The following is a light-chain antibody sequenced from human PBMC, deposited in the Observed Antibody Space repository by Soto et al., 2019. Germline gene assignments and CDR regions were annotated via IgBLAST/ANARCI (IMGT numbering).Light chain of an antibody. J-gene: IGLJ2*01. CDR3: SSYTSSSTFVV. CDR2: DVS. CDR1: SSDVGGYNY. Sequence: QLVLTQPASVSGSPGQSITISCTGTSSDVGGYNYVSWYQQHPGKAPKLMIYDVSNRPSGFSNRFSGSKSGNTASLTISGLQAEDEADYYCSSYTSSSTFVVFGGGTKLTVL. V-gene: IGLV2-14*01.